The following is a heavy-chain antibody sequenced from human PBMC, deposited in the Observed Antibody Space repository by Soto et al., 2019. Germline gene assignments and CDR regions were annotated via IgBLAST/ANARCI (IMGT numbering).Heavy chain of an antibody. J-gene: IGHJ6*02. CDR1: GGSFSGYY. D-gene: IGHD2-2*02. V-gene: IGHV4-34*01. CDR3: ARACRTSTNCYTCYYYYYGMDV. CDR2: INHSGST. Sequence: SETLSLTCAVYGGSFSGYYWSWIRQPPGKGLEWIGEINHSGSTNYNPSLKSRVTISVDTSKNQFSLKLSSVTAADTAVYYCARACRTSTNCYTCYYYYYGMDVWGQRTTITASS.